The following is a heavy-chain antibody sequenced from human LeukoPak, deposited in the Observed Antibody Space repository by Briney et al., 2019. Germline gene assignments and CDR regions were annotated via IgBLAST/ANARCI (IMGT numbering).Heavy chain of an antibody. CDR2: IYTSGST. Sequence: PSETLSLTCAVYGGSFSGYYWSWIRQPAGKGLEWIGRIYTSGSTNYNPSLKSRVTMSVDTSKNQFSLKLSSVTAADTAVYYCARVQDYYYYGMDVWGQGTTVTVSS. CDR1: GGSFSGYY. V-gene: IGHV4-59*10. CDR3: ARVQDYYYYGMDV. D-gene: IGHD1-1*01. J-gene: IGHJ6*02.